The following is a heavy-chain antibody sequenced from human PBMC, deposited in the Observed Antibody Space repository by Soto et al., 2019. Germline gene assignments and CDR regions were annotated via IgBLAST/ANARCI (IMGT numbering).Heavy chain of an antibody. Sequence: SLRLSCAASGFTFSTYTMNWVRQAPGKGLECVSSIYSTSTYIYYTDSVKGRFSISRDNARNSLYLQMNSLRAEDTAVYYCARDHYFGSGSYGLDYWGPGTLVTSPQ. CDR2: IYSTSTYI. CDR3: ARDHYFGSGSYGLDY. V-gene: IGHV3-21*01. J-gene: IGHJ4*02. D-gene: IGHD3-10*01. CDR1: GFTFSTYT.